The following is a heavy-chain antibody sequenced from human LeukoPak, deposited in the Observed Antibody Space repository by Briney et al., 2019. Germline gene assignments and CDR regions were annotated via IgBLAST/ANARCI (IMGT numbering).Heavy chain of an antibody. V-gene: IGHV1-69*04. J-gene: IGHJ4*02. Sequence: ASVRVSCKASGGTFSSYAISWVRQAPGQGLEWMGRIIPILGIANYAQKFQGRVTITADKSTSTAYMELSSLRSEDTAVYYCASGLEECSTSCLGYWGQGTLVTVSS. CDR1: GGTFSSYA. D-gene: IGHD2-2*01. CDR2: IIPILGIA. CDR3: ASGLEECSTSCLGY.